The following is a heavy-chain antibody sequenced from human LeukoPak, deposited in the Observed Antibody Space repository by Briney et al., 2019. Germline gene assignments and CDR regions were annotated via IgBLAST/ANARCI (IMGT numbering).Heavy chain of an antibody. CDR3: ATTVVVPAAIFWFDR. CDR1: GYTFTGYY. J-gene: IGHJ5*02. V-gene: IGHV1-2*02. Sequence: ASVKVSCKASGYTFTGYYMHWVRQAPGQGLEWMGWINPNSGGTNYAQKFQGRVTMTRDTSISTAYMELSRLRSDDTAVYYCATTVVVPAAIFWFDRWGQGTLVTVSS. D-gene: IGHD2-2*01. CDR2: INPNSGGT.